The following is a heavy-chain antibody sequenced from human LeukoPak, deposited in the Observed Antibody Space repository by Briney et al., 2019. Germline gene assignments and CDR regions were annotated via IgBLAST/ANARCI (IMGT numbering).Heavy chain of an antibody. J-gene: IGHJ5*02. CDR2: INPNTGGT. Sequence: ASVKVSCKASGYTFTAFYIHWVRQAPGQGLEWMAWINPNTGGTNYAQVFQGRVTLTRDTSISTVYMEVTRLKFDDTAICYCARDRSRGSGQFDPWGQGTLVTVSS. V-gene: IGHV1-2*02. CDR1: GYTFTAFY. CDR3: ARDRSRGSGQFDP. D-gene: IGHD3-10*01.